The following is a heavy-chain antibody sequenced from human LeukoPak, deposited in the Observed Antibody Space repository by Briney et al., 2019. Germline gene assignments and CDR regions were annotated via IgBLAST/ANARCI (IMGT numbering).Heavy chain of an antibody. CDR3: ARRRAGLRRDLWFDP. V-gene: IGHV4-59*12. CDR2: IYYSGST. Sequence: SETLSLTCTVSGGSISSYYWSWIRQPPGKGREWSGYIYYSGSTNYNPSLKSRVTISLDTSKNQFSLRLTSVTAADTAVSYCARRRAGLRRDLWFDPWGQGALVTVSS. CDR1: GGSISSYY. D-gene: IGHD2-15*01. J-gene: IGHJ5*02.